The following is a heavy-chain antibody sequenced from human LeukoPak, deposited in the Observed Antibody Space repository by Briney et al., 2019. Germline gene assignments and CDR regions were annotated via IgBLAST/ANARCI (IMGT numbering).Heavy chain of an antibody. D-gene: IGHD3-22*01. Sequence: SETLSLTCTVSGGSISSGDYYWSWIRQPPGKGLEWIGYIYYSGSTCYNPSLKSRVTISVDTSKNQFSLKLSSVTAADTAVYYCARVVITGDFDYWGQGTLVTVSS. CDR3: ARVVITGDFDY. CDR2: IYYSGST. V-gene: IGHV4-30-4*01. J-gene: IGHJ4*02. CDR1: GGSISSGDYY.